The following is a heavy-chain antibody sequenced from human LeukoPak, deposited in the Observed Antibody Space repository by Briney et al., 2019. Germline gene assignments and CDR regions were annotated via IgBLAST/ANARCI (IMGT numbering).Heavy chain of an antibody. CDR1: GFTFSSYA. D-gene: IGHD2-15*01. CDR2: ISYDGSNK. V-gene: IGHV3-30-3*01. Sequence: GGSLRLSCAASGFTFSSYAMHWVRQAPGKGLEWVAVISYDGSNKYYADSVKGRFTISRDNSKNTLYLQMNSLRAEDTAVYYCARRRVVVAATREYYYGMDVWGQGTTVTVSS. J-gene: IGHJ6*02. CDR3: ARRRVVVAATREYYYGMDV.